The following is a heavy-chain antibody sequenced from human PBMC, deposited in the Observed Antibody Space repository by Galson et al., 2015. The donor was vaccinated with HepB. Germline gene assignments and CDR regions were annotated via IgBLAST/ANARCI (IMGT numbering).Heavy chain of an antibody. V-gene: IGHV3-30*18. CDR2: ISYDGSNK. Sequence: SLRLSCAASGFTFSSDGMHWVRQAPGKGLEWVAVISYDGSNKYYADSVKGRFTISRDNSKNTLYLQMNSLRAEDTAVYYCAKEYYYDSSGYYGWYFDLWGRGTLVTVSS. D-gene: IGHD3-22*01. CDR1: GFTFSSDG. CDR3: AKEYYYDSSGYYGWYFDL. J-gene: IGHJ2*01.